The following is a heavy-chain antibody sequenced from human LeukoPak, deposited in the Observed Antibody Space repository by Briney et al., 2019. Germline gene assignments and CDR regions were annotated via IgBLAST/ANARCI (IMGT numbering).Heavy chain of an antibody. V-gene: IGHV3-43*01. Sequence: GGSLRLSCAASGFTFDDYTMHWVRQAPGKGLEWVSLISWDGGSTYYADSVKGRFTISRDNSKNSLYLQMHSLRTEDTALYYCAKDYSGSPGAFQHWGQGTLVTVSS. J-gene: IGHJ1*01. CDR2: ISWDGGST. CDR3: AKDYSGSPGAFQH. D-gene: IGHD1-26*01. CDR1: GFTFDDYT.